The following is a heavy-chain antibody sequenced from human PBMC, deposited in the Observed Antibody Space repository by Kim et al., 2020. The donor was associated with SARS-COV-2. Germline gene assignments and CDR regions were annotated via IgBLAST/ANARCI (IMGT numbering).Heavy chain of an antibody. V-gene: IGHV3-11*01. CDR1: GFSFADYY. D-gene: IGHD3-16*01. Sequence: GGSLRLSCAASGFSFADYYMTWIRQAPGKGLEWVSYITSGGEAIYYADSVRGRFTISRDNTNNFLYLHMSSLRPEDTAVYYCASGGALTVFNDPWGQGTPINVSP. J-gene: IGHJ5*02. CDR3: ASGGALTVFNDP. CDR2: ITSGGEAI.